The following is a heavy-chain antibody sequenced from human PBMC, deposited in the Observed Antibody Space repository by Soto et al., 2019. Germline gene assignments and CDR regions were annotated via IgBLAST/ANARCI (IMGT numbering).Heavy chain of an antibody. CDR2: FYPGNPDN. CDR3: ARHLDRSASPMDV. CDR1: GHSFTSSW. V-gene: IGHV5-51*01. Sequence: GESLKISCKGSGHSFTSSWIGWVRQMAGKGMGWMWIFYPGNPDNGSSPSFQGQVTIAADKSTSSAYLQWSSLNASDTAMYYCARHLDRSASPMDVWGQGTTVTVS. D-gene: IGHD1-1*01. J-gene: IGHJ6*02.